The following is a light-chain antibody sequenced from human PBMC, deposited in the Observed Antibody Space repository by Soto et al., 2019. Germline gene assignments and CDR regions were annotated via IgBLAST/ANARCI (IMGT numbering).Light chain of an antibody. CDR1: SSDVGGYNY. CDR3: SSYAGSNNFV. Sequence: QPAPTHPPSTPGSPGQSVNISCTGTSSDVGGYNYVSWYQQHPGKAPKRMSYEVSERPSGVPDRFSGSKSSNTASLTVSGLQAEDEADYYCSSYAGSNNFVFGTGTKVTVL. CDR2: EVS. V-gene: IGLV2-8*01. J-gene: IGLJ1*01.